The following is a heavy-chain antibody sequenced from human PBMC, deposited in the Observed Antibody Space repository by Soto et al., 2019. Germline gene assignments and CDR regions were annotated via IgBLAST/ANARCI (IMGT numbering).Heavy chain of an antibody. D-gene: IGHD6-6*01. CDR2: IIPVLTIA. CDR3: TTQLIVHYQNRGGEDV. Sequence: QVQLVQSGPEVKKPGSSVKVSCTASEGSFSSYTFSWVRQTPGQGLEWMGRIIPVLTIANYAPKFQDRVTFTADKSTTTVYMELSSRISDDTAVYYCTTQLIVHYQNRGGEDVWGQGTTVTVSS. V-gene: IGHV1-69*02. J-gene: IGHJ6*02. CDR1: EGSFSSYT.